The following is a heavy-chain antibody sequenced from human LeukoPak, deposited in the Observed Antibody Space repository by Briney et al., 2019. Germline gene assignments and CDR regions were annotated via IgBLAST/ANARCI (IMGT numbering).Heavy chain of an antibody. CDR1: GFTFSSYW. D-gene: IGHD3-3*01. J-gene: IGHJ4*02. V-gene: IGHV3-7*01. Sequence: PGGSLRLSCAASGFTFSSYWMSWVRQAPGKGLAWVANIKQDGSEKYYVDSVKGRFTISRDNAKYSLYLQMNSLRAEDTAVYYCARDKYYDFWSGYSFDYWGQGTLVTVSS. CDR2: IKQDGSEK. CDR3: ARDKYYDFWSGYSFDY.